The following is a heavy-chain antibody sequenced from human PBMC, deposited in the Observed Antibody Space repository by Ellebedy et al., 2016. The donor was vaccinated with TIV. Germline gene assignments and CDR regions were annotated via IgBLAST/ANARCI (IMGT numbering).Heavy chain of an antibody. CDR2: IYSGPHT. CDR3: ATGGSSGYYYASYFDF. CDR1: GFTVGSYY. D-gene: IGHD3-22*01. J-gene: IGHJ4*02. Sequence: GESLKISXAASGFTVGSYYMSWIRQAPGKGLEWVSVIYSGPHTYYADSVKDRFTIFRDNSKNTVYLQMNSLRAEDTAVYYCATGGSSGYYYASYFDFWGQGTLVTVSS. V-gene: IGHV3-66*01.